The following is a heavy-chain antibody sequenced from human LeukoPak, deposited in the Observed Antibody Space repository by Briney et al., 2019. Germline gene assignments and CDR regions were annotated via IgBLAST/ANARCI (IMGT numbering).Heavy chain of an antibody. J-gene: IGHJ4*02. Sequence: GRSLRLSCAASGFTFSSYVMHWVRQAPGKGLEWVAIISYDGSNECYADSVKGRFTISRDNSKNTLYLQMNSLRAADTAVYYCARGLLQYQDFDYWGQGTLVTVPS. V-gene: IGHV3-30*04. D-gene: IGHD2-2*01. CDR3: ARGLLQYQDFDY. CDR1: GFTFSSYV. CDR2: ISYDGSNE.